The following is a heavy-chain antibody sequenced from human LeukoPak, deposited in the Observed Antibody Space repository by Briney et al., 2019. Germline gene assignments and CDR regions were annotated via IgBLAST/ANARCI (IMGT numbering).Heavy chain of an antibody. J-gene: IGHJ6*02. CDR1: GFTFSDYY. V-gene: IGHV3-11*01. D-gene: IGHD3-9*01. Sequence: KPGGSLRLSCAASGFTFSDYYMSWIRQAPGKGLEWVSYISSSGSTIYYADSVKGRFTISRDNAKNSLYLQMNSLRAEDTAVYYCARDFDPAEDYSYSGMAVWGQGPTVTVSS. CDR3: ARDFDPAEDYSYSGMAV. CDR2: ISSSGSTI.